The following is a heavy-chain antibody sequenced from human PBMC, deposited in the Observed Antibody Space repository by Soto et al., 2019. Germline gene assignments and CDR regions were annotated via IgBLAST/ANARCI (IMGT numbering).Heavy chain of an antibody. V-gene: IGHV4-59*08. D-gene: IGHD3-3*01. CDR1: GGSISSYY. J-gene: IGHJ6*03. CDR2: IYYSGST. CDR3: ARSPLKTTDFWSGYPIDGYYYYMDV. Sequence: SETLSLTCTVSGGSISSYYWSWIRQPPGKGLEWIGYIYYSGSTNYNPSLKSRVTISVDTSKNQFSLKLSSVTAADTAVYYCARSPLKTTDFWSGYPIDGYYYYMDVWGKGTTVTVSS.